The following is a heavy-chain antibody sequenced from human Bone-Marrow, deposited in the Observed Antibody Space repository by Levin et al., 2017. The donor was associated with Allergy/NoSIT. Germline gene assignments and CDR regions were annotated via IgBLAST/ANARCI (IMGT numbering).Heavy chain of an antibody. J-gene: IGHJ5*01. CDR1: GASISSFY. CDR2: IYYSGST. CDR3: ARQAVPAAMNGFDS. Sequence: PGGSLRLSCTVSGASISSFYWTWIRQPPGKGLEWIGYIYYSGSTNYSPSLKSRVSMSADMSRNQVYLTMSSVTAADTAVYYCARQAVPAAMNGFDSWGQGTLVTVSS. V-gene: IGHV4-59*08. D-gene: IGHD2-2*01.